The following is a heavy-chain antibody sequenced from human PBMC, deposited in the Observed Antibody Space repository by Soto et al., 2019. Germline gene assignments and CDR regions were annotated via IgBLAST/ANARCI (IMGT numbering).Heavy chain of an antibody. Sequence: SETLSLTCAVSGGSISSGGYSWSWIRQPPGKGLEWIGYIYHSGSTYYNPSLKSRVTISVDRSKNQFSLKLGSVTAADTAVYYCARGNVVAIDYWGQGTLVTVSS. J-gene: IGHJ4*02. CDR3: ARGNVVAIDY. CDR2: IYHSGST. V-gene: IGHV4-30-2*01. D-gene: IGHD2-21*01. CDR1: GGSISSGGYS.